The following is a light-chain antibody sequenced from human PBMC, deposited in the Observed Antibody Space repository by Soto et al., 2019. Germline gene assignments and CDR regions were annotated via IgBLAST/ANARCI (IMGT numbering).Light chain of an antibody. CDR3: QQANSFLSFT. Sequence: DIQMTQSPSSVSASVGDRVTITCRASQGISGWLAWYQQKPGKAPKLLIYAASSLQSGVPSRFSGSGSGTDFTLTISSLHSEDFATFYCQQANSFLSFTFGQGTRLEIK. CDR2: AAS. CDR1: QGISGW. V-gene: IGKV1D-12*01. J-gene: IGKJ5*01.